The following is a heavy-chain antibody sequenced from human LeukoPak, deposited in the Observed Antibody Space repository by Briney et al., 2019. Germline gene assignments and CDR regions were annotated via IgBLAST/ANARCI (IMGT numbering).Heavy chain of an antibody. J-gene: IGHJ4*02. CDR2: IYYSGST. D-gene: IGHD1-1*01. CDR1: GGSISSGGYS. CDR3: ARFWHDGLSGRRSFDY. Sequence: PSGTLSLTCAVSGGSISSGGYSWSWIRQPPGKGLEWIGYIYYSGSTYYNPSLKSRVTISVDTSKNQFSLKLSSVTAADTAVYYCARFWHDGLSGRRSFDYWGQGTLVTVSS. V-gene: IGHV4-30-4*07.